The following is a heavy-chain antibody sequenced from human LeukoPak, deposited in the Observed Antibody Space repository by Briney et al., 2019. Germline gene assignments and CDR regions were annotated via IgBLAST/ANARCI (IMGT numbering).Heavy chain of an antibody. V-gene: IGHV3-33*01. D-gene: IGHD4-17*01. J-gene: IGHJ4*02. Sequence: GRSLRLSCAASGFTFSSYGMHWVRQAPGKGLEWVAVMWYDGSNKYYADSVKGRFTVSRDNSKNTLYLQMNSLRAEDTAVYYCARDDYGGNGSDYWGQGTLVTVSS. CDR2: MWYDGSNK. CDR3: ARDDYGGNGSDY. CDR1: GFTFSSYG.